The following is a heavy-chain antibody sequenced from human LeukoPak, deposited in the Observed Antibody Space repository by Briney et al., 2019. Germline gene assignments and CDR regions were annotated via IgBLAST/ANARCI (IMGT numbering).Heavy chain of an antibody. J-gene: IGHJ6*02. CDR1: GGSISSSNW. D-gene: IGHD3-22*01. CDR2: IYHSGST. CDR3: ARGSDYYDSSGYYNYYYYGMDV. V-gene: IGHV4-4*02. Sequence: PSGTLSLTCAVSGGSISSSNWWSWVRQPPGKGLEWIGEIYHSGSTNFNPSLKSRVTISVDKSKNQFSLKLSSVTAADTAVYYCARGSDYYDSSGYYNYYYYGMDVWGQGTTVTVSS.